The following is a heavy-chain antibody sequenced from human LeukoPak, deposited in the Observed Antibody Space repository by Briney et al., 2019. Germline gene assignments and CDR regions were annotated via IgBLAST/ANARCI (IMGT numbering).Heavy chain of an antibody. Sequence: SETLSLTCTVSGGSISSSSYYWGWIRQPPGKGLEWIGSINYSGNTNYNPSLKSRVTISVDTSKNQFSLKLSSVTAADTAVYYCARGPRGWYYYGMDVWGQGTTVTVSS. CDR2: INYSGNT. J-gene: IGHJ6*02. CDR1: GGSISSSSYY. V-gene: IGHV4-39*07. CDR3: ARGPRGWYYYGMDV. D-gene: IGHD3-10*01.